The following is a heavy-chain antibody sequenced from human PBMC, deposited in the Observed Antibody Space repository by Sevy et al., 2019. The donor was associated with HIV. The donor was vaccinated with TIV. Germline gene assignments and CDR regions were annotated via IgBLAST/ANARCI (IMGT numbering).Heavy chain of an antibody. CDR1: GFTFSKYS. Sequence: GGFLRLSCVASGFTFSKYSMSWVRQTPGKGLEWVATFSFGCGKINYADSVKGRFTISRDDSRNTFYLQMNSLRAEDTAIYYCAREGCTKPHDYWGQGTLVTVSS. J-gene: IGHJ4*02. D-gene: IGHD2-8*01. CDR3: AREGCTKPHDY. CDR2: FSFGCGKI. V-gene: IGHV3-23*01.